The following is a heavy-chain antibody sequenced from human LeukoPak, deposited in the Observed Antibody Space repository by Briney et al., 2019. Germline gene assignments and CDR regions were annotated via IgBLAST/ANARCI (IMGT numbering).Heavy chain of an antibody. CDR2: IYYSGST. J-gene: IGHJ3*02. D-gene: IGHD1-26*01. V-gene: IGHV4-59*01. CDR1: GGCISSYY. Sequence: SETLSLTCTVSGGCISSYYWSWIRQPPGKGLEWIGYIYYSGSTNYNPSLKSRVTISVDTSKNQFSLKLSSVTAADTAVYYCARVGSSDAFDIWGQGTMVTVSS. CDR3: ARVGSSDAFDI.